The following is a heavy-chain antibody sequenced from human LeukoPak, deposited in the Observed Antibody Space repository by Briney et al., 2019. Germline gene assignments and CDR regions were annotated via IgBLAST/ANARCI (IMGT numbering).Heavy chain of an antibody. Sequence: SETLSLTCTVSGGSISSYYWSWIRQPPGKGLEWIGYIYYSGRTNYNPSLKSRVTISVDTSKNQFSLKLSSVTAADTAVYYCARGLVVRGVIYYYYMDVWGKGTTVTVSS. V-gene: IGHV4-59*01. CDR3: ARGLVVRGVIYYYYMDV. CDR2: IYYSGRT. J-gene: IGHJ6*03. D-gene: IGHD2-2*01. CDR1: GGSISSYY.